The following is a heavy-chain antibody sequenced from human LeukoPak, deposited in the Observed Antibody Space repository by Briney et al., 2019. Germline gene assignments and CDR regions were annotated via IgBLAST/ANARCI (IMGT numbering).Heavy chain of an antibody. Sequence: PSETLSLTCTVSGGSISSYYWSWIRQPPGKGLEWIGYIYYSGSTNYNPSLKSRVTISVDTSKNQFSLKLSSVTAADTAVYYCARYGYSGYNLDYWGQGTLVTVSS. D-gene: IGHD5-12*01. CDR2: IYYSGST. CDR3: ARYGYSGYNLDY. V-gene: IGHV4-59*01. CDR1: GGSISSYY. J-gene: IGHJ4*02.